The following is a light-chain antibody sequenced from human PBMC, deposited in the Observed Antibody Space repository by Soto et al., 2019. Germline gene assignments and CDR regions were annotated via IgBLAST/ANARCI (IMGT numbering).Light chain of an antibody. CDR3: QQYKNCPT. CDR1: QSVSSN. Sequence: EIVMTQSPATLSVSPGERATLSCRASQSVSSNLAWYQQKLGQAPRLLIYGASTRATGIPARLSGSGSGTEFTLTISSLQSEDFAVYYCQQYKNCPTFGQGTKVEIK. V-gene: IGKV3-15*01. J-gene: IGKJ1*01. CDR2: GAS.